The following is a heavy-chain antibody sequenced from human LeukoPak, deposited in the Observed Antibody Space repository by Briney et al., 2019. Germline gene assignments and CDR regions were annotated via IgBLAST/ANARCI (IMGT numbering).Heavy chain of an antibody. V-gene: IGHV4-59*12. D-gene: IGHD1-26*01. Sequence: PSETLSLTCTVSGGSISSYYWSWIRQPPGKGLEWIGYIYYSGSTNYNPSLKSRVTISVDTSKNQLSLKLSSVTAADTAVYYCARGLGSYYYYYYMDVWGKGTTVTISS. J-gene: IGHJ6*03. CDR3: ARGLGSYYYYYYMDV. CDR2: IYYSGST. CDR1: GGSISSYY.